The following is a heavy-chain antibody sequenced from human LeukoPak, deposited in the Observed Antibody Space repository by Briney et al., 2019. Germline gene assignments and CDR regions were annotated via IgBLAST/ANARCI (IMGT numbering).Heavy chain of an antibody. Sequence: SETLSLTCSVSGGSLSSYYWSWIRQPPGKGLEWIGHMFYSGSTKYNPSLKSRITISVDTSKNLFSLKVFSVTAADTAVYYCARRSSSSRFDPWGQGTLVTVSS. CDR2: MFYSGST. D-gene: IGHD6-13*01. CDR3: ARRSSSSRFDP. V-gene: IGHV4-59*08. J-gene: IGHJ5*02. CDR1: GGSLSSYY.